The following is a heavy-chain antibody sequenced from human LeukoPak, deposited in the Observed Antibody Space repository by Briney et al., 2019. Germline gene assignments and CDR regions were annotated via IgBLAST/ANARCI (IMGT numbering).Heavy chain of an antibody. Sequence: ASVKVSCKASGYTFTSYYMHWVRQAHEQGSEWMGIINPSGGSTIYAQKFQGRVTMTRDTSTSTVYMELSSLRSEDTAVYYCARGTITIFGVRTGFDLWGQGTLVTVSS. V-gene: IGHV1-46*03. CDR3: ARGTITIFGVRTGFDL. CDR2: INPSGGST. J-gene: IGHJ5*02. CDR1: GYTFTSYY. D-gene: IGHD3-3*01.